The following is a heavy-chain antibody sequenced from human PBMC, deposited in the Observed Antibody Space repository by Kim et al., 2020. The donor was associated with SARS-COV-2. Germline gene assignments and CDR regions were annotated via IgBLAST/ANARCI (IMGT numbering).Heavy chain of an antibody. CDR2: ISSNGGST. J-gene: IGHJ4*02. CDR1: GFTFSSYA. V-gene: IGHV3-64D*06. Sequence: GGSLRLSCSASGFTFSSYAMHWVRQAPGKGLEYVSAISSNGGSTYYADSVKGRFTISRDNSKNTLYLQMSSLRAEDTAVYYCVKAGYCTNGVCYHFDYWGQGTLVTVSS. D-gene: IGHD2-8*01. CDR3: VKAGYCTNGVCYHFDY.